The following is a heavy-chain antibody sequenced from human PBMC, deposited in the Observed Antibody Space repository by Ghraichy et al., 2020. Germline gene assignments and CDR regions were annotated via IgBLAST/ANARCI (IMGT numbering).Heavy chain of an antibody. CDR3: AKDWEDYGDYGGSWFDP. D-gene: IGHD4-17*01. CDR1: GFTFSSYG. CDR2: IRYDGSKK. J-gene: IGHJ5*02. V-gene: IGHV3-30*02. Sequence: GGSLRLSCAASGFTFSSYGMHWVRQAPGKGLEWVAFIRYDGSKKYYADSVKGRFTISRDNSKNTLYLQRNSLRAEDTAVYYCAKDWEDYGDYGGSWFDPWGQGTLVTVSS.